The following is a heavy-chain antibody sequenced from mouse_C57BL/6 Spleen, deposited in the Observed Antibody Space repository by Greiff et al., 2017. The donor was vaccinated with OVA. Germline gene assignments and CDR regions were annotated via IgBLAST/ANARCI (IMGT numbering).Heavy chain of an antibody. CDR3: ARHYGYGGTMDY. CDR2: IWIDVST. V-gene: IGHV2-6-1*01. CDR1: GFSLTCYG. J-gene: IGHJ4*01. D-gene: IGHD2-2*01. Sequence: VHLVESGPGLVAPSQSLSITCTVSGFSLTCYGVHWVRQPPGKGLEWLVVIWIDVSTLFTLAHKTRQSNSKDNSKSQVFLKMDNLQTDDTAMYYCARHYGYGGTMDYWGQGTSVTVSS.